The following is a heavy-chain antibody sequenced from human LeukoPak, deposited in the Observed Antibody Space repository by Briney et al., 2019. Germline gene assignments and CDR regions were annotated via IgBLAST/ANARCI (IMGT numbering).Heavy chain of an antibody. CDR3: ARKYCSGGSCYVGPNYYYYMDV. D-gene: IGHD2-15*01. Sequence: GASVKVSCKASGYTFTSYGISWVRQAPGQGLEWRGWISAYNGNTNYAQKLQGRVTMTTDTSTSTAYMELRSLRSDDTAVYYCARKYCSGGSCYVGPNYYYYMDVWGKGTTVTVSS. CDR1: GYTFTSYG. V-gene: IGHV1-18*01. CDR2: ISAYNGNT. J-gene: IGHJ6*03.